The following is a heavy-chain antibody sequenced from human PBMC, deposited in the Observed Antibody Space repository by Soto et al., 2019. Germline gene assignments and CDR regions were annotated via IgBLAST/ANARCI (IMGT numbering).Heavy chain of an antibody. CDR3: ARGGYYDNVWGKLSHYGLDV. J-gene: IGHJ6*02. D-gene: IGHD3-16*01. V-gene: IGHV1-18*01. CDR1: GYTFNRYG. CDR2: ISPYKYQT. Sequence: QVQLVQSASEVMKPGASVKVSCKASGYTFNRYGITWVRQAPGQRLEWMGWISPYKYQTIYAQKLQGRVTMTADTSTRTVYMQLRSLKSDDTAVYYCARGGYYDNVWGKLSHYGLDVWGQGTSVTVSS.